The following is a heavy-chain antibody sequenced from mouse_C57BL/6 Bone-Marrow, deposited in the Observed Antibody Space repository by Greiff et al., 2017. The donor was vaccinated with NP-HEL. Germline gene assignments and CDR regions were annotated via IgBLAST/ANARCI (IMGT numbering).Heavy chain of an antibody. J-gene: IGHJ4*01. CDR2: IDPENGDT. CDR3: TFYYYGSRYYAMDY. D-gene: IGHD1-1*01. Sequence: EVKLMESGAELVRPGASVKLSCTASGFNIKDDYMHWVKQRPEQGLEWIGWIDPENGDTEYASKFPGKATITADTSSNTAYLQLSSLTSEDTAVYYCTFYYYGSRYYAMDYWGQGTSVTVSS. CDR1: GFNIKDDY. V-gene: IGHV14-4*01.